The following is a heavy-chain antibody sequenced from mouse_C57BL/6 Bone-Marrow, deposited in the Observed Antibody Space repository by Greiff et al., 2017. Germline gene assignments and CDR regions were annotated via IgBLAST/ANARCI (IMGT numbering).Heavy chain of an antibody. CDR2: INPSNGGT. Sequence: QVQLQQSGTELVKPGASVKLSCKASGYTFTSYWMHWVKQRPGQGLEWIGNINPSNGGTNYNEKFKSKATLTVDKSSSTAYMHLSSLTSEDSAVYYCARSVYYYGSSYRYFDVWGTGTTGTVSS. J-gene: IGHJ1*03. CDR1: GYTFTSYW. CDR3: ARSVYYYGSSYRYFDV. V-gene: IGHV1-53*01. D-gene: IGHD1-1*01.